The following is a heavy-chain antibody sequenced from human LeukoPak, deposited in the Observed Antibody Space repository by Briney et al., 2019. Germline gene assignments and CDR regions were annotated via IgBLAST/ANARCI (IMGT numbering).Heavy chain of an antibody. Sequence: ASVRVSCKASGYTFNNYGISWVRQAPGQGLEWMGWINPNSGGTNYAQKFQGRVTMTRDTSISTAYMELSRLRSDDTAVYYCARVEVGAFDYWGQGTLVTVSS. D-gene: IGHD1-26*01. J-gene: IGHJ4*02. V-gene: IGHV1-2*02. CDR3: ARVEVGAFDY. CDR2: INPNSGGT. CDR1: GYTFNNYG.